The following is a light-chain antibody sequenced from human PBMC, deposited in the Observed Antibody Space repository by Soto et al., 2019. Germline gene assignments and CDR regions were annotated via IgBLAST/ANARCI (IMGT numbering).Light chain of an antibody. CDR1: QDIRNF. CDR2: AAS. Sequence: DLQMTQSPTSLSASVGDRVTITCRASQDIRNFVAWYQQKPGKAPKLRIYAASPLKSGVPSRCSGSGSRTDFTLTINSLQHEDVATYSCQKYSSVPVFGPGTKVDIK. J-gene: IGKJ3*01. CDR3: QKYSSVPV. V-gene: IGKV1-27*01.